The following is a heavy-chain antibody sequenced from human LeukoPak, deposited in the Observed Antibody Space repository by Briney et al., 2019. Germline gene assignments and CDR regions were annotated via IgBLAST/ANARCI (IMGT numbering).Heavy chain of an antibody. CDR1: GFTFSSNA. Sequence: GGSLRLSCAASGFTFSSNAMTWVRQAPGKGLEWVSTITGSDDRTYYADSVRGRFTISRDYSKNTVHLHLNSLSAEDTALYYWAEGPQLHGGYLPGYWGQGTLVTVST. CDR2: ITGSDDRT. D-gene: IGHD2-15*01. J-gene: IGHJ4*02. CDR3: AEGPQLHGGYLPGY. V-gene: IGHV3-23*01.